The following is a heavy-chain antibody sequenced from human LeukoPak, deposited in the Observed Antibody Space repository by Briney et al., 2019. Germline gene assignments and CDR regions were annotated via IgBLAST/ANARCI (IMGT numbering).Heavy chain of an antibody. CDR1: GYMLTDHK. D-gene: IGHD6-6*01. V-gene: IGHV1-2*02. CDR2: MNPNRGVT. Sequence: EASLRVSSEASGYMLTDHKIRWGRPAPGQGLEWMGWMNPNRGVTNYAQKFQGRVTMTRDTSISTAYLDLTWLRSDDMAVYYCARQSDYSSSYYYYYGMDVWGQGATVTVSS. CDR3: ARQSDYSSSYYYYYGMDV. J-gene: IGHJ6*01.